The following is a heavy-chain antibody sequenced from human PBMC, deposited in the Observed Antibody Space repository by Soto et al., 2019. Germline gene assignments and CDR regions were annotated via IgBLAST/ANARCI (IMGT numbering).Heavy chain of an antibody. CDR2: ISYDGSNK. J-gene: IGHJ4*02. Sequence: QVQLVKSGGGVVQPGRSLRLSCAASGFTFSSYGMHWVRQAPGKGLEWVAVISYDGSNKYYADSVKGRFTISRDNSKNTLYLQMNSLRAEDTAVYYCAKDSVDYGDYGGGGYFDYWGQGTLVTVSS. CDR1: GFTFSSYG. V-gene: IGHV3-30*18. CDR3: AKDSVDYGDYGGGGYFDY. D-gene: IGHD4-17*01.